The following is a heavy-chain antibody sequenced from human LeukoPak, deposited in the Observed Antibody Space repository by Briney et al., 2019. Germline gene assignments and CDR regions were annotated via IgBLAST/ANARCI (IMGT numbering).Heavy chain of an antibody. CDR2: ISGGGGST. Sequence: PGGSLRLSCAASGFTFTSYSMNWVRQAPGKGLEWVSTISGGGGSTYYADSVKGRFTISRDNSKNTLYLRMNSLRAEDTAVYYCAKSGLGLDTFPFDYWGQGTLVTVSS. CDR3: AKSGLGLDTFPFDY. D-gene: IGHD5-18*01. V-gene: IGHV3-23*01. J-gene: IGHJ4*02. CDR1: GFTFTSYS.